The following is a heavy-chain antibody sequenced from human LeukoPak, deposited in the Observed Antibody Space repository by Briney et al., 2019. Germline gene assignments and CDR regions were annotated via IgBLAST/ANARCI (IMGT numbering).Heavy chain of an antibody. CDR3: ARDSSGWSYYYGMDV. CDR1: GYTFSDYY. D-gene: IGHD6-19*01. CDR2: ISSSGSTI. J-gene: IGHJ6*02. V-gene: IGHV3-11*01. Sequence: PGGSLRLSCAASGYTFSDYYMSWIRQAPGKGLEWVSYISSSGSTIYYADSVKGRFTISRDNAKNSLYLQMNSLRAEDTAVYYCARDSSGWSYYYGMDVWGQGTTVTVSS.